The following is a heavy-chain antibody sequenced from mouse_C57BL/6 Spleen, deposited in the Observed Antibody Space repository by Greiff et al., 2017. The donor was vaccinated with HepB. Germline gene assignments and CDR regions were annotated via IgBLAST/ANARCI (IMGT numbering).Heavy chain of an antibody. CDR1: GYTFTDYN. Sequence: VQLKQSGPELVKPGASVKMSCKASGYTFTDYNMHWVKQSHGKSLEWIGYINPNNGGTSYNQKFKGKATLTVNKSSSTAYMELRSLTSEDSSVYYCARWYGSSFDYWGQGTTLTVSS. V-gene: IGHV1-22*01. J-gene: IGHJ2*01. CDR3: ARWYGSSFDY. CDR2: INPNNGGT. D-gene: IGHD1-1*01.